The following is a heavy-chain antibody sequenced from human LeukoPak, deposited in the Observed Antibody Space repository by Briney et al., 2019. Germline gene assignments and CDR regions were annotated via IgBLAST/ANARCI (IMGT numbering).Heavy chain of an antibody. CDR3: ARGGGYYDSSGYLALHY. D-gene: IGHD3-22*01. CDR2: IKQDGSEK. J-gene: IGHJ4*02. Sequence: GGSLRLSCAASGFTFSSDWMSWVRQAPGKRLEGVANIKQDGSEKYYVDSVKGRFTISRDNAKNSLYLQMNSLRAEDTAVYYCARGGGYYDSSGYLALHYWGQGTLVTVSS. V-gene: IGHV3-7*01. CDR1: GFTFSSDW.